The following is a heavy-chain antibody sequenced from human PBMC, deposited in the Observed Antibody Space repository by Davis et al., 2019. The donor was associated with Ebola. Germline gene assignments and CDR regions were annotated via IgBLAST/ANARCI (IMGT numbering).Heavy chain of an antibody. Sequence: ASVKVSCKASGYTFTGYYIHWVRQAPGQGLEWMGWINPDSGATNYAQKVQGRVTMTRDTSITTAHMELSRLTSDDTAVYFCARRGSLDGSPSMDVWGQGTTVTVSS. V-gene: IGHV1-2*02. D-gene: IGHD1-1*01. CDR3: ARRGSLDGSPSMDV. CDR1: GYTFTGYY. CDR2: INPDSGAT. J-gene: IGHJ6*02.